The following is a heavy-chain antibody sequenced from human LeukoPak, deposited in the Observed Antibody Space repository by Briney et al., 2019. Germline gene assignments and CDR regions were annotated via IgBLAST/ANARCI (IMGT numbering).Heavy chain of an antibody. CDR3: ARVLTTGTTNYYYYMDV. D-gene: IGHD1-1*01. CDR1: GGSISSYY. CDR2: IYYSGST. Sequence: PSETLSLTCTVSGGSISSYYWSWIRQPPGKGLEWIGYIYYSGSTNYNPSLKSRVTISVDTSKNQLSLKLSSVTAADTAVYYCARVLTTGTTNYYYYMDVWGKGTTVTVSS. V-gene: IGHV4-59*01. J-gene: IGHJ6*03.